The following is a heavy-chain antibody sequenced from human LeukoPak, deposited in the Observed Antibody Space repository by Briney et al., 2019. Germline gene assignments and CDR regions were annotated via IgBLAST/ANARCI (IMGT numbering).Heavy chain of an antibody. D-gene: IGHD3-10*01. CDR1: GFTFSSYA. CDR2: IRGSGDRT. V-gene: IGHV3-23*01. Sequence: PGGSLRLSCAASGFTFSSYAMSWVRQAPGKGLEWVSAIRGSGDRTHYADSVKGRFTISRDNSKNTLYVQMNSLRAEDTAVYYCAKGKDYYLDYWGQGTLVTVSS. J-gene: IGHJ4*02. CDR3: AKGKDYYLDY.